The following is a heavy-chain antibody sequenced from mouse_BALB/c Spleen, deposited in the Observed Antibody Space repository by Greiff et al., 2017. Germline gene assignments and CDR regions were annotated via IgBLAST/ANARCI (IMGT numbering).Heavy chain of an antibody. Sequence: QVQLQQSGAELARPGASVKLSCKASGYTFTDYYINWVKQKPGQGLEWIGWIYPGSGNTKYNEKFKGKATLTVDTSSSTAYMQLSSLTSEDTAVYFCAREKVVAYYYAMDYWGQGTSVTVSS. D-gene: IGHD1-1*01. V-gene: IGHV1-84*02. J-gene: IGHJ4*01. CDR3: AREKVVAYYYAMDY. CDR2: IYPGSGNT. CDR1: GYTFTDYY.